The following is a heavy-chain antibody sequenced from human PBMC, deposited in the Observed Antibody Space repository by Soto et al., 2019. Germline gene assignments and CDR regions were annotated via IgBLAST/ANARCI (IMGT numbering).Heavy chain of an antibody. CDR3: AREENCSDGICYSEYFQR. V-gene: IGHV1-2*02. Sequence: EASVKVSCKASGYTFTGYYVHWVRQAPGQGLEWMGWINPNSGGTNYAQKFQGRITMTRDTSTSTVYMDLSSLTSEDTAVYYCAREENCSDGICYSEYFQRWGQGTLVTVSS. CDR1: GYTFTGYY. J-gene: IGHJ1*01. CDR2: INPNSGGT. D-gene: IGHD2-15*01.